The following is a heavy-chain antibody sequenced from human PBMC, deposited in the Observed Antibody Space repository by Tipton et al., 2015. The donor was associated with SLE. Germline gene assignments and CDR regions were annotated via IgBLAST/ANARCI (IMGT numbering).Heavy chain of an antibody. J-gene: IGHJ3*02. V-gene: IGHV3-64*02. CDR1: GFTFSTYI. CDR2: ISGHGDTT. Sequence: SLRLSCAASGFTFSTYIMHWVRQAPGKGPEYVSAISGHGDTTYYSDSVKGRFIISRDNSKNTLYLQMDSLSTDDMAVYYCTRIVGGLDIWGQGTMVTVSP. CDR3: TRIVGGLDI. D-gene: IGHD3-22*01.